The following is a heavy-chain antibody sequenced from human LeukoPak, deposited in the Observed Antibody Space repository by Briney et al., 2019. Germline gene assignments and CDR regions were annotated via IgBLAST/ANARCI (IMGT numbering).Heavy chain of an antibody. CDR1: GFTFSSYA. V-gene: IGHV3-30-3*01. CDR2: ISYDGSIK. J-gene: IGHJ6*02. Sequence: GGSLRLSCAASGFTFSSYAMHWVRQAPGKGLEWVAVISYDGSIKYYADSVKGRFTISRDNSKNTLYLQMNSLRAEDTAVYYCAREQLVGGNGMDVWGQGTTVTVSS. CDR3: AREQLVGGNGMDV. D-gene: IGHD6-6*01.